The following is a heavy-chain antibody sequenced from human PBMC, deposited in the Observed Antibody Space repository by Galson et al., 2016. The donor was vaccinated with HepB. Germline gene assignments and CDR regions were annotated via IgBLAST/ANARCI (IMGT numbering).Heavy chain of an antibody. D-gene: IGHD1-26*01. CDR3: ARDHVYCINTGSYPSDY. CDR1: GFTFSSYG. CDR2: IWYDGRKK. J-gene: IGHJ4*02. V-gene: IGHV3-33*01. Sequence: SLRLSCAASGFTFSSYGMHWVRQAPGKGLEWVAVIWYDGRKKYYVDSVKGRFTTSRDNSNNTLYLQMSSLRAEDTAVYYCARDHVYCINTGSYPSDYWGQGTLVTVSS.